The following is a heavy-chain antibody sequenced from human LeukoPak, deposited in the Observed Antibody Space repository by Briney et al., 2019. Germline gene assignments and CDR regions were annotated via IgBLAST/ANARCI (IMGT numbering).Heavy chain of an antibody. CDR3: ARGVGALGY. Sequence: SETLSLTCTVSGGSISSYYWSWVRQPPGKGLEWIGFVYYTGSTNYSPSLKSRVTISVDTSKNQFSLKLRSVTAADTAVYYCARGVGALGYWGQGTLVTVSS. CDR2: VYYTGST. J-gene: IGHJ4*02. D-gene: IGHD1-26*01. V-gene: IGHV4-59*01. CDR1: GGSISSYY.